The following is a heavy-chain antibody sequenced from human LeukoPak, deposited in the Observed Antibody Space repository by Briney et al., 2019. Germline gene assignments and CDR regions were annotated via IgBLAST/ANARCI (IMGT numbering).Heavy chain of an antibody. CDR3: ARDSIAAAPTPYYFDY. V-gene: IGHV4-39*07. D-gene: IGHD6-13*01. J-gene: IGHJ4*02. CDR1: GGSISSSSYY. CDR2: IYYSGST. Sequence: SETLSLTCTVSGGSISSSSYYWGWIRQPPGKGLEWIGSIYYSGSTYYNPSLKSRVTISVDTSKNQFSLKLSSVTAADTAVYYCARDSIAAAPTPYYFDYWGQGTLVTVSS.